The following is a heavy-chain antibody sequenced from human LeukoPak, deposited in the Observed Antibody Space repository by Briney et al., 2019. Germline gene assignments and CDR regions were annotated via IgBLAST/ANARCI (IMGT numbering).Heavy chain of an antibody. D-gene: IGHD4-17*01. CDR1: GGSINNYY. J-gene: IGHJ4*02. Sequence: LEILSLTCTVSGGSINNYYWSWIRQPPGKGLEWIGYIYYRGSTNYNPSLKSRVTFSVDTSKNQFSLKLNSVTAADTAVYYCARGGDYGDLRYFDYWGQGTLVTVSS. V-gene: IGHV4-59*01. CDR2: IYYRGST. CDR3: ARGGDYGDLRYFDY.